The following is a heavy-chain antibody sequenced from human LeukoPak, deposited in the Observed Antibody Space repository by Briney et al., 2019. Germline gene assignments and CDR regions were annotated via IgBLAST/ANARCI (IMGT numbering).Heavy chain of an antibody. CDR3: VRYYTRHSWYFDL. CDR1: GFTFSRFE. J-gene: IGHJ2*01. CDR2: ISTGTYI. Sequence: PGGSLRLSCVASGFTFSRFEMNWVRQAPGKGLEWISHISTGTYIAYTDSVKGRFTVSRDNAKNSLYLQMDSLRAEDTAVYYCVRYYTRHSWYFDLWGRGTLVTVSS. V-gene: IGHV3-48*03. D-gene: IGHD3-10*01.